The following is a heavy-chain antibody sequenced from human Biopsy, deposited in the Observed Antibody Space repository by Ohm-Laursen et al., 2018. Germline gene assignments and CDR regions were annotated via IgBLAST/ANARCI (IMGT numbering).Heavy chain of an antibody. D-gene: IGHD1-26*01. J-gene: IGHJ6*02. CDR1: GISFSSSA. CDR3: ARDPIVGSKADGMDV. Sequence: SLRLSCSASGISFSSSAMNWVRQAPGKGLEWVSGITASGGTTYYADSVKGRFTISRDNSKNTVYLQMNSLRVEDTAVYYCARDPIVGSKADGMDVWGQGTTVTVSS. CDR2: ITASGGTT. V-gene: IGHV3-23*01.